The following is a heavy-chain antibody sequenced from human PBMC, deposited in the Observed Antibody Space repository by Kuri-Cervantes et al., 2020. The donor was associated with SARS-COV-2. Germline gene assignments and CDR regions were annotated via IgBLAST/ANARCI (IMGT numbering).Heavy chain of an antibody. CDR2: MNPNSGNT. CDR1: GYTFTSYD. CDR3: ARDFWPSGGYFDY. D-gene: IGHD3-10*01. Sequence: ASVKVSCKASGYTFTSYDINWVRQATGQGLEWMGWMNPNSGNTGYAQKFQGRVTITRNTSISTAYMELSRLRSDDTAVYCCARDFWPSGGYFDYWGQGTLVTVSS. J-gene: IGHJ4*02. V-gene: IGHV1-8*03.